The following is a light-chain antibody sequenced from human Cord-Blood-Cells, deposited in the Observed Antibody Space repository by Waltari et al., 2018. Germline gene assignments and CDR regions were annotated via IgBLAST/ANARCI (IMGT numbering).Light chain of an antibody. CDR3: CSYAGRSTWV. V-gene: IGLV2-23*01. CDR1: SSDVGSYNL. CDR2: EGS. Sequence: QSALTQPASVSGSPGQSITISCTGTSSDVGSYNLVSWYQQHPGKAPKLMIYEGSKRPSGVSNRFSGSKSGNMASLTISGLQAEDEADYYCCSYAGRSTWVFGGGTKLTVL. J-gene: IGLJ3*02.